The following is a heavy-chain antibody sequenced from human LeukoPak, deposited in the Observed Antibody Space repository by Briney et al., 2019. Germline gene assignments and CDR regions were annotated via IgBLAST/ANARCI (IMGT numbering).Heavy chain of an antibody. Sequence: PSQTLSLTCTVFGGSTSSGSYYWSWIRQPAGKGLEWIGRIYTSGSTNYNPSLKSRVTISVDTSKNQFSLKLSSVTAADTAVYYCARALVPAAPFDYWGQGTLVAVSS. J-gene: IGHJ4*02. CDR2: IYTSGST. CDR1: GGSTSSGSYY. D-gene: IGHD2-2*01. CDR3: ARALVPAAPFDY. V-gene: IGHV4-61*02.